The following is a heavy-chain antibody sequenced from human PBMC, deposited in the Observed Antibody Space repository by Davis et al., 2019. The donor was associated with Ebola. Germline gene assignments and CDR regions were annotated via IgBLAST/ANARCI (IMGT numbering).Heavy chain of an antibody. J-gene: IGHJ4*02. Sequence: ASSVTVSCQASGYTFTGYYMHWVRQAPGQGLEWMGWINPNSGGTNYAQKFQGWVTMTRDTSISTAYMELSRLRSDDTAVYYCATTPRDSSWYYFDYWGQGTLVTVSS. CDR2: INPNSGGT. V-gene: IGHV1-2*04. CDR3: ATTPRDSSWYYFDY. CDR1: GYTFTGYY. D-gene: IGHD6-13*01.